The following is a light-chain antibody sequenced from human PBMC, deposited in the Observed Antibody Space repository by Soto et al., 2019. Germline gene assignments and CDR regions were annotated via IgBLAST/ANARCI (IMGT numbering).Light chain of an antibody. V-gene: IGLV1-44*01. CDR1: SSNIGSNT. CDR3: AAWDDSLNGYV. CDR2: SNN. J-gene: IGLJ1*01. Sequence: QSVLTQPPSASGTPGQRVTISCSGSSSNIGSNTVNWYQQLPGTAPKLLIYSNNQRPSGVPDRFSGSKSGTSASLAISGLQSEHEADYYCAAWDDSLNGYVFGPGTKLTVL.